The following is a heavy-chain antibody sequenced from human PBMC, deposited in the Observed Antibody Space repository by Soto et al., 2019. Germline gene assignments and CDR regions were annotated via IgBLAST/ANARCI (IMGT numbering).Heavy chain of an antibody. CDR2: ISASNGDT. Sequence: QVELVQSGVEVKKPGASVKVSCKASGYTFTNHGLSWVRQAPGQGLEWMGWISASNGDTNYAQKFLGRVTVTTDTSTSIGYVEVSSLKSEDTAVYYCARMVRGSKIDHYYYMDVWGKGTTVIVSS. D-gene: IGHD3-10*01. V-gene: IGHV1-18*04. J-gene: IGHJ6*03. CDR1: GYTFTNHG. CDR3: ARMVRGSKIDHYYYMDV.